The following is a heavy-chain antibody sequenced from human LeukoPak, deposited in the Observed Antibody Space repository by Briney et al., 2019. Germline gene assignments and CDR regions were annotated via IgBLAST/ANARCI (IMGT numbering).Heavy chain of an antibody. CDR3: AGDGLPSYSSSWYDDYYYHYGMDV. V-gene: IGHV1-3*01. CDR1: GYTFTSYA. D-gene: IGHD6-13*01. CDR2: INAGNGNT. Sequence: ASVKVSCKASGYTFTSYAMHWVRQAPGQRLEWMGWINAGNGNTKYSQKFQGRVTITRDTSASTAYMELSSLRSEDTAVYYCAGDGLPSYSSSWYDDYYYHYGMDVWGKGTTVTVSS. J-gene: IGHJ6*04.